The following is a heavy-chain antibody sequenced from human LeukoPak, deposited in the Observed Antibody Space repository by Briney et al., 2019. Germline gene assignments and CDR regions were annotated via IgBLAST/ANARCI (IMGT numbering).Heavy chain of an antibody. D-gene: IGHD6-25*01. Sequence: LSGGSLRLSCAASGFTFSNYGLNWVRQAPGKGLEWVSHISSSGSAKYYADSVKGRFTISRDNAKNSLHLQMNSLRDEDTAVYYCARDHKGSGYSLDYWGQGTLVTVSS. CDR1: GFTFSNYG. V-gene: IGHV3-48*02. CDR2: ISSSGSAK. CDR3: ARDHKGSGYSLDY. J-gene: IGHJ4*02.